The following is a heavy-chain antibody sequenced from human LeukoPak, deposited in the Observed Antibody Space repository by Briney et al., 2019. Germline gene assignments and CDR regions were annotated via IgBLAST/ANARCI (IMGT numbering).Heavy chain of an antibody. D-gene: IGHD6-13*01. CDR3: ARHSSSWFSPGY. J-gene: IGHJ4*02. CDR2: IYYSGST. V-gene: IGHV4-59*01. CDR1: GGSISSYY. Sequence: SETLSLTCSVSGGSISSYYWSWIRQPPGKGLEWIGYIYYSGSTNYNPSLKSRVTISVDTSKNQFSLKLSSVTAADTAVYYCARHSSSWFSPGYWGQGTLVTVSS.